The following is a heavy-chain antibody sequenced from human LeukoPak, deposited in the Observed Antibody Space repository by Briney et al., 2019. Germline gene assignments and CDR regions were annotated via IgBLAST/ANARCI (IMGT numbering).Heavy chain of an antibody. Sequence: PAETLSLTCIVSVGSITSNDCYWTWVRQSAGKGLGWFGRINYRGTTHYDSSVKGRVTLSVDTSKNQFSLNVNSMTAADTAVYYCARFCGVSTYYNYFDYWGQGTVVTVSS. CDR3: ARFCGVSTYYNYFDY. CDR1: VGSITSNDCY. D-gene: IGHD2-15*01. V-gene: IGHV4-39*01. J-gene: IGHJ4*02. CDR2: INYRGTT.